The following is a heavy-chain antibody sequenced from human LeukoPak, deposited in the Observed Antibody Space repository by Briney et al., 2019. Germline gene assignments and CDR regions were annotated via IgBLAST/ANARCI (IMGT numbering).Heavy chain of an antibody. CDR1: GFNFRTYG. CDR2: IQFDESSK. Sequence: GGSLRLSCAASGFNFRTYGMHWVRQAPGQGLEWVAFIQFDESSKNYADSVKGRFTISRDNSKNTVYLQVNSLRAEDTAVYYCAKEDGTVVVSTFGDGGEGTLVSVSS. V-gene: IGHV3-30*02. D-gene: IGHD3-22*01. CDR3: AKEDGTVVVSTFGD. J-gene: IGHJ4*02.